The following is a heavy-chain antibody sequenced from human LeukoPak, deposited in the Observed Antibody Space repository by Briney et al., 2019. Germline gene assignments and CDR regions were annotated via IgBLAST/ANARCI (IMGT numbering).Heavy chain of an antibody. Sequence: GASVKVSCKASGYTFTRYDIHWVRQATGQGLEWMGWMNPDSGETGYAQKFQGRVTISRHTSISTVYMELISLRSEDTAVHYCATKPHSWAAGFDYWGQGTLVTVSS. J-gene: IGHJ4*02. D-gene: IGHD6-19*01. CDR2: MNPDSGET. V-gene: IGHV1-8*03. CDR3: ATKPHSWAAGFDY. CDR1: GYTFTRYD.